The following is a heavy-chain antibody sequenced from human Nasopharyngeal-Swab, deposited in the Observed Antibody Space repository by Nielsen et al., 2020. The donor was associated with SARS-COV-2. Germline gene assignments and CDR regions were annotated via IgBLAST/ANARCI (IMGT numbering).Heavy chain of an antibody. Sequence: GESLKISCAASGFTFSSYALSWVRQAPGKGLDYISGGGGRTYYADSVKGRFTISRDNSKNTVYLQMNSLRAEDTAVYYCAKERRATIFGAVDAFDIWGQGTMVTVSP. J-gene: IGHJ3*02. D-gene: IGHD3-3*01. V-gene: IGHV3-23*01. CDR1: GFTFSSYA. CDR3: AKERRATIFGAVDAFDI. CDR2: ISGGGGRT.